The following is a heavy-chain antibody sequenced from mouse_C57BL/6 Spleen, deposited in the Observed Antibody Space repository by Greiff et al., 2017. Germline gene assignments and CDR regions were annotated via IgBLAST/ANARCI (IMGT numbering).Heavy chain of an antibody. J-gene: IGHJ4*01. D-gene: IGHD2-3*01. CDR2: IYPGDGDT. CDR3: ARDGYYVGAMDY. CDR1: GYAFSSSW. Sequence: VQLQQSGPELVKPGASVKISCKASGYAFSSSWMNWVKQRPGKGLEWIGRIYPGDGDTNYNGKFKGKATLTADKSSSTAYMQLSSLTSEDSAVYCCARDGYYVGAMDYWGQGTSVTVSS. V-gene: IGHV1-82*01.